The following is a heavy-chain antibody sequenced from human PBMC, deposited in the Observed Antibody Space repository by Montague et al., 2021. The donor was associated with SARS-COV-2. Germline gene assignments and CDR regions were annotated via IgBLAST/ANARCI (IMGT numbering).Heavy chain of an antibody. CDR1: GGSIRSGGYY. CDR2: IYHSGST. CDR3: ASSYFGLQTQVDY. J-gene: IGHJ4*02. V-gene: IGHV4-31*03. D-gene: IGHD2/OR15-2a*01. Sequence: TLSLTCTVSGGSIRSGGYYWTWVRQPPGKGLEWIGNIYHSGSTYYNPSLKSRLTISVDTSKNQFSLKLNSVSAADTAVYYCASSYFGLQTQVDYWGQGTLVTVSS.